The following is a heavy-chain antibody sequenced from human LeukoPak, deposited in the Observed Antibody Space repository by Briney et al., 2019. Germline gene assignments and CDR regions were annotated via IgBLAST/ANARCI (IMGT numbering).Heavy chain of an antibody. J-gene: IGHJ4*02. Sequence: SQTLSLTCAISGDSVSSNSAAWNWIRQSPSRGLEWLGRTYYRSKWYNDYAVSVKSRITINPDTSKNQFSLKLSSVTAADTAVYYCASYTVVEMATITVGYFDYWGQGTLVTVSS. CDR3: ASYTVVEMATITVGYFDY. V-gene: IGHV6-1*01. CDR2: TYYRSKWYN. CDR1: GDSVSSNSAA. D-gene: IGHD5-24*01.